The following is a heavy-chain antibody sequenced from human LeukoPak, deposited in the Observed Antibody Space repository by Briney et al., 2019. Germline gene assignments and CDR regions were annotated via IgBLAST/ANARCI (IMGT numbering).Heavy chain of an antibody. V-gene: IGHV7-4-1*02. D-gene: IGHD3-10*01. CDR1: GGTFSSYA. J-gene: IGHJ6*02. Sequence: ASVKVSCKASGGTFSSYAISWVRQAPGQGLEWMGWIDTNTGNPTYAQGFTGRFVFSLDTSVSTAYLQISSLKAEDTAVYYCARVSAPGSGSYYCYYYGMDVWGQGTTVTVSS. CDR2: IDTNTGNP. CDR3: ARVSAPGSGSYYCYYYGMDV.